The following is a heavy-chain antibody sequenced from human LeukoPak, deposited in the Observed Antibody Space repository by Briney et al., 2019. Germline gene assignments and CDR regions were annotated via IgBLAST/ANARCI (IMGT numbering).Heavy chain of an antibody. CDR3: ARGRGDIVVVPAAAKFDY. CDR2: IYYSGST. CDR1: GGSISSSSYY. D-gene: IGHD2-2*01. Sequence: SETLSLTCTVSGGSISSSSYYWGWIRQPPGKGLEWIGSIYYSGSTYYNPSLKSRVTISVDTSKNQFSLKLSSVTAADTAVYYCARGRGDIVVVPAAAKFDYWGQGTLVTVSS. V-gene: IGHV4-39*01. J-gene: IGHJ4*02.